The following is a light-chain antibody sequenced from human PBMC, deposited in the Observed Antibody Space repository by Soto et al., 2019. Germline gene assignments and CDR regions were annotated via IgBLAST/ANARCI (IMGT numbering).Light chain of an antibody. V-gene: IGKV1-5*03. CDR2: KAS. Sequence: DIQMTQSPSTMSASVGDRVTITCRASQSIDSWLAWYQQKPGKAPKFLMYKASNLESGVPSRFSGGGSETEFTLTISSLQPDDFAIYYCQHYKSYPWTFGQGTKVELK. J-gene: IGKJ1*01. CDR3: QHYKSYPWT. CDR1: QSIDSW.